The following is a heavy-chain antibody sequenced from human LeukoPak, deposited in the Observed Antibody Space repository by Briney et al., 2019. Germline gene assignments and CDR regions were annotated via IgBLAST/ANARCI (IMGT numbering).Heavy chain of an antibody. D-gene: IGHD3-3*01. CDR2: IYYSGST. CDR3: ARERDYDFWSGPPAFDI. J-gene: IGHJ3*02. CDR1: GGSISSSSYY. Sequence: SETLSLTCTVSGGSISSSSYYWGWIRQPPGKGLEWIGSIYYSGSTYYNPSLKSRVTISVDTSKNQFSLKLSSVTAADTAVYYCARERDYDFWSGPPAFDIWGQGTMVTVSS. V-gene: IGHV4-39*07.